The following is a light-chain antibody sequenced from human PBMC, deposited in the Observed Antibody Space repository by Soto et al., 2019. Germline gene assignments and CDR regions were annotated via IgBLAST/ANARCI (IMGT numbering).Light chain of an antibody. V-gene: IGKV1-17*01. Sequence: IQTTPSPSTLPASVRDRVTISHLASQGIRHYLGWYQQKPGKAPKRLIYAASSLQSGVPSRFSGSGSGTDFTLTISSLEPEDVAVYYCQQRSNWPRTFGQGTKVDIK. CDR1: QGIRHY. CDR3: QQRSNWPRT. J-gene: IGKJ1*01. CDR2: AAS.